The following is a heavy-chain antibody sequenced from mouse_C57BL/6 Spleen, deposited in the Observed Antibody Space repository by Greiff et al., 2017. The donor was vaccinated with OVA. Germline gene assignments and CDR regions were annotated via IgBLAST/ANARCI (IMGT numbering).Heavy chain of an antibody. CDR2: IYPGDGDT. V-gene: IGHV1-82*01. CDR1: GYAFSSSW. D-gene: IGHD3-2*02. J-gene: IGHJ3*01. CDR3: AREGSSGLRFAY. Sequence: VMLVESGPELVKPGASVKISCKASGYAFSSSWMNWVKQRPGKGLEWIGRIYPGDGDTNYNGKFKGKATLTADKSSSTAYMQLSSLTSEDSAVYFCAREGSSGLRFAYWGQGTLVTVSA.